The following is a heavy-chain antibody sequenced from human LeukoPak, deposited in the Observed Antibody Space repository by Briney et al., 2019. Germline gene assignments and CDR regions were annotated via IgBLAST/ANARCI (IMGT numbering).Heavy chain of an antibody. Sequence: ASVKVSCKASGYTFTSYGISWVRQAPGQGLEWMGWISAYNGNTNYAQKLQGRVTMTTDTSTSTAYMELRSLRSDDTAVYYCARERVTSRWLAPLIDYWGQGTLVTASS. CDR2: ISAYNGNT. J-gene: IGHJ4*02. V-gene: IGHV1-18*04. D-gene: IGHD5-24*01. CDR1: GYTFTSYG. CDR3: ARERVTSRWLAPLIDY.